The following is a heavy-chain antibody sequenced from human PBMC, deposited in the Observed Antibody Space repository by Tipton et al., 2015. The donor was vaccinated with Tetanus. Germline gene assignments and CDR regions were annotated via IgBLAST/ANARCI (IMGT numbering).Heavy chain of an antibody. V-gene: IGHV3-23*01. CDR3: AKVFDSYGYYYGMDV. CDR2: ISGSGGST. D-gene: IGHD5-18*01. CDR1: GFTFSDYY. Sequence: SLRLSCAASGFTFSDYYMSWIRQAPGKGLEWVSAISGSGGSTYYADSVKGRFTISRDNSKNTLYLQMNSLRAEDTAVYYCAKVFDSYGYYYGMDVWGQGTTVTVSS. J-gene: IGHJ6*02.